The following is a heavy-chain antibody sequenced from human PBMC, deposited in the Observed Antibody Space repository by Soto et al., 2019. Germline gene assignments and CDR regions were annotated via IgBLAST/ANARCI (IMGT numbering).Heavy chain of an antibody. V-gene: IGHV1-2*02. Sequence: GASVKVSCKASGYMFTAYYIHLLRQAPGQGLEWMGWINPDSGDTSYAQKFQGRVTLTRDTSFGPAYMELSSLTSDDTAIYYCARDPGDRTFENWGQGTLVTVSS. CDR2: INPDSGDT. CDR3: ARDPGDRTFEN. CDR1: GYMFTAYY. J-gene: IGHJ4*02.